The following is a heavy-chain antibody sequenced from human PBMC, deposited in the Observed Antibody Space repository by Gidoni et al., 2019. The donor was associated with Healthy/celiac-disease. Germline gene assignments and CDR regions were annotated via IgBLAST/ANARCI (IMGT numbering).Heavy chain of an antibody. CDR2: ITYDGSNK. D-gene: IGHD3-10*01. V-gene: IGHV3-30*18. CDR1: GFTFSSYA. Sequence: QVQLVESGGGVVQPGRSLRLSCAASGFTFSSYAMHWVRQAPGKGLEWVAVITYDGSNKYYADSVKGRFTISRDNSKNTLYLQMNSLRAEDTAVYYCAKDDGSGSYYNGYYYYYYMDVWGKGTTVTVSS. CDR3: AKDDGSGSYYNGYYYYYYMDV. J-gene: IGHJ6*03.